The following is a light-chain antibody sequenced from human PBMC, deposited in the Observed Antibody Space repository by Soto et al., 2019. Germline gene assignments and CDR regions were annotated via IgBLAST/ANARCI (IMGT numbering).Light chain of an antibody. CDR2: DAS. CDR1: QGISSY. J-gene: IGKJ3*01. V-gene: IGKV3-11*01. CDR3: QQGSNFPFT. Sequence: EIELTQSPSSVSLSAGDRATLTCRASQGISSYLAWYQQKPGQAPRLLIYDASSRATGVPARFSGSGSGTDFTLTISSLEPEDFAVYYCQQGSNFPFTFGRGTKVDIK.